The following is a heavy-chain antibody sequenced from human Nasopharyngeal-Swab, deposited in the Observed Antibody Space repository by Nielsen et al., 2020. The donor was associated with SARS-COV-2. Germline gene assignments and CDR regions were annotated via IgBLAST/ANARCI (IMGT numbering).Heavy chain of an antibody. V-gene: IGHV3-21*04. Sequence: GESLKISCAASGFTFSSYSMNWVRQAPGKGLEWVSSISSSSSYIYYADSVRGRFTISSDNAKNSLYLQMNSLRAEDTAVYYCAKDGRYSGSYPLRPFDYWGQGTLVTVSS. CDR1: GFTFSSYS. CDR2: ISSSSSYI. CDR3: AKDGRYSGSYPLRPFDY. D-gene: IGHD1-26*01. J-gene: IGHJ4*02.